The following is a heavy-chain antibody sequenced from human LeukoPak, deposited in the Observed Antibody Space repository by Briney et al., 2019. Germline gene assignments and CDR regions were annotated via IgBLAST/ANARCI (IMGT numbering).Heavy chain of an antibody. D-gene: IGHD3-22*01. J-gene: IGHJ4*02. CDR1: GGSISSYY. V-gene: IGHV4-59*01. CDR2: IYYSGST. Sequence: SETLSLTCTVSGGSISSYYWSWIRQPPGKGLEWIGYIYYSGSTNYNPSLKGRVTISVDTSKNQFSLKLSSVTAADTAVYYCARDEGYFHYWGQGTLVTVSS. CDR3: ARDEGYFHY.